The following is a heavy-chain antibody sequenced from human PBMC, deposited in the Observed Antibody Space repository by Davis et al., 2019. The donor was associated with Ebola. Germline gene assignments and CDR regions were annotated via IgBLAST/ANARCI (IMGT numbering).Heavy chain of an antibody. Sequence: ASVKVSCKASGYTFTSYDINWVRQATGQGLEWMGWMNPNSGNTGYAQKFQGRVTITADESTSTAYMELSSLRSEDTAVYYCAREEYPIDAFDIWGQGTMVTVSS. D-gene: IGHD2/OR15-2a*01. CDR1: GYTFTSYD. V-gene: IGHV1-8*03. CDR2: MNPNSGNT. J-gene: IGHJ3*02. CDR3: AREEYPIDAFDI.